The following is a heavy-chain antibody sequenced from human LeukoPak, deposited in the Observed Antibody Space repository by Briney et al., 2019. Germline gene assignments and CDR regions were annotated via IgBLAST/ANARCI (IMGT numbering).Heavy chain of an antibody. CDR1: GFTFSSYS. V-gene: IGHV3-21*01. J-gene: IGHJ4*02. D-gene: IGHD5-18*01. CDR3: AKDHPRYSYGCSDY. CDR2: ISSSSSYI. Sequence: GGSLRLSCAASGFTFSSYSMNWVRQAPGKGLEWVSSISSSSSYIYYADSVKGRFTISRDNSKNTLYLQMNSLRAEDTAVYYCAKDHPRYSYGCSDYWGQGTLVTVSS.